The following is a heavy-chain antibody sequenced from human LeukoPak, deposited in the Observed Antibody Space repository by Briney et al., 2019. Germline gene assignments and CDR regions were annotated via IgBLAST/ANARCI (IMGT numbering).Heavy chain of an antibody. V-gene: IGHV4-34*01. CDR2: INHSGST. Sequence: PETLSLTCAVYGGSFSGYYWSWIRQPPGKGLEWIGEINHSGSTNYNPSLKSRVTISVDTSKNQFSLKLSSVTAADTAVYYCARGGIVVVPAAPRHSDYWGQGTLVTVSS. CDR3: ARGGIVVVPAAPRHSDY. D-gene: IGHD2-2*01. CDR1: GGSFSGYY. J-gene: IGHJ4*02.